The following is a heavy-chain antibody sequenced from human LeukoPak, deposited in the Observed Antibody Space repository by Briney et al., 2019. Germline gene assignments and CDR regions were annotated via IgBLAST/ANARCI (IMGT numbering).Heavy chain of an antibody. CDR2: ISYDGSNK. CDR3: ARDFRAGGVTSKAFDI. Sequence: GSLRLSCAASGFTFSNYAIHWVCQAPGKGLEWAAVISYDGSNKYYADSVKGRFTISRDNSKNTLYLQMNSLRAEDTAVYYCARDFRAGGVTSKAFDIWGQGTMVTVSS. CDR1: GFTFSNYA. J-gene: IGHJ3*02. V-gene: IGHV3-30*04. D-gene: IGHD3-16*01.